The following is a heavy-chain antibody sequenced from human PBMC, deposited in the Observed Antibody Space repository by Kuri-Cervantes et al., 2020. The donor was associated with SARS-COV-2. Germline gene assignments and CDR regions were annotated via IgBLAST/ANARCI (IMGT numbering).Heavy chain of an antibody. Sequence: ASVKVSCKASGYTFTSYAMHWVRQAPGQRLEWMGWINAGNGNTKYSQKFQGRVTMTRDTSISTAYMELGRLRSDDTAVYYCARDRHPRRRYCSSTSCYGDYYYYGMDVWGQGTTVTVSS. CDR3: ARDRHPRRRYCSSTSCYGDYYYYGMDV. J-gene: IGHJ6*02. D-gene: IGHD2-2*01. CDR2: INAGNGNT. V-gene: IGHV1-3*01. CDR1: GYTFTSYA.